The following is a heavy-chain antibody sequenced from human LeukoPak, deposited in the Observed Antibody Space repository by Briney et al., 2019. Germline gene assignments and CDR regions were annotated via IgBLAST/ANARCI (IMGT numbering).Heavy chain of an antibody. V-gene: IGHV3-21*01. D-gene: IGHD1-26*01. CDR3: TRDPILGAPDYFDY. CDR1: GFTFNTYN. J-gene: IGHJ4*02. CDR2: ISSSSSYI. Sequence: GGSLRLSCAASGFTFNTYNMNWVRQAPGKGLEWVSSISSSSSYIYYADSVKGRFTISRDNSKNTMYLQMNNLREEDTAVYYCTRDPILGAPDYFDYWGQGTLVTVSS.